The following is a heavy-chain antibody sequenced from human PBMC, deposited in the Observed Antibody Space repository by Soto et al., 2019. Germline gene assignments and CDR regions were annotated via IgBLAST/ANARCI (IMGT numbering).Heavy chain of an antibody. CDR1: GFTFSSYG. CDR2: ISYDGSNK. Sequence: TGGSLRLSCAASGFTFSSYGMHWVRQAPGKGLEWVAVISYDGSNKYYADSVKGRFTISRDNSKNTLYLQMNSLRAEDTAVYYCAKDRSYYGSGSYYRDAFDIWGQGTMVTVSS. V-gene: IGHV3-30*18. J-gene: IGHJ3*02. CDR3: AKDRSYYGSGSYYRDAFDI. D-gene: IGHD3-10*01.